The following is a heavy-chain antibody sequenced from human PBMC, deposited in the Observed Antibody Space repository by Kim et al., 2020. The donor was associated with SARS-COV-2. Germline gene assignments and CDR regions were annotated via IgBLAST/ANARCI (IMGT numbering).Heavy chain of an antibody. CDR3: ARLPDSDYYYYGMDV. Sequence: GESLKISCKGSGYSFTSYWIGWVRQMPGKGLEWMGIIYPSDSDTRYSPSFQGQVTISADKSISTAYLQWSSLKASDTAMYYCARLPDSDYYYYGMDVLGQGTTVTVSS. CDR1: GYSFTSYW. V-gene: IGHV5-51*01. J-gene: IGHJ6*02. D-gene: IGHD3-10*01. CDR2: IYPSDSDT.